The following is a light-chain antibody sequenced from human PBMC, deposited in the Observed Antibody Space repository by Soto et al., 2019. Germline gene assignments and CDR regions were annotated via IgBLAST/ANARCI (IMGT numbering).Light chain of an antibody. CDR1: SSDVGAYNF. V-gene: IGLV2-11*01. Sequence: QPVLTQPRSVSGSPGQSVTIPCTGSSSDVGAYNFVSWYQQHPGKAPKLMISDVSKRPSGVPDRFSGSKSGNTASLTISGLQAEDEADYYCCSYAGNYIFVFGTGTKLTVL. CDR2: DVS. J-gene: IGLJ1*01. CDR3: CSYAGNYIFV.